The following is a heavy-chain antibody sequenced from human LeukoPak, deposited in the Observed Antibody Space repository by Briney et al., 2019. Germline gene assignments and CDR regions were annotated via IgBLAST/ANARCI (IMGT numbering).Heavy chain of an antibody. CDR1: GFTFSSYG. CDR3: AKVVAAMITQPDAFDM. Sequence: GGSLRLSCAAPGFTFSSYGMSWVRQAPGKGLEWVSAISGSGGSTYYADSVKGRFTISRDNSKNTLYLQMNSLRVEDTAIYYCAKVVAAMITQPDAFDMWGQGTMVTVSS. J-gene: IGHJ3*02. V-gene: IGHV3-23*01. D-gene: IGHD3-22*01. CDR2: ISGSGGST.